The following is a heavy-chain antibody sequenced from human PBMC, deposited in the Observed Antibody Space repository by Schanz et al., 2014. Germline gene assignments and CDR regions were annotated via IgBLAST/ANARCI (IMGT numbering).Heavy chain of an antibody. V-gene: IGHV3-53*01. J-gene: IGHJ3*02. CDR3: AKCIGWYGRCAFDI. CDR2: IYSGGST. D-gene: IGHD6-19*01. Sequence: EVQLLASGGGLIQPGGSLRLSCAASGFTVSSNYMSWVRQAPGKGLEWVAVIYSGGSTFYTDSVKGRFTISRDNSKNTLYLQMNSLIAEDTAVYYCAKCIGWYGRCAFDIWGQGTMVTVSS. CDR1: GFTVSSNY.